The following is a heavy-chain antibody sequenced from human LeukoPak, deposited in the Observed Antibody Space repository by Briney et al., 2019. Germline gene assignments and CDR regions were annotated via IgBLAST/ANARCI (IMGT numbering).Heavy chain of an antibody. Sequence: SETLSLTCTVSGGSISSYYWSWIRQPPGKGLEWIGYIYYSGSTKYNPSFKSRVTISVDTSKNQFSLNLTSVTAADTAVYYCATSWYIQYFQHWGQGTLVTVSS. CDR3: ATSWYIQYFQH. CDR1: GGSISSYY. J-gene: IGHJ1*01. CDR2: IYYSGST. V-gene: IGHV4-59*01. D-gene: IGHD6-13*01.